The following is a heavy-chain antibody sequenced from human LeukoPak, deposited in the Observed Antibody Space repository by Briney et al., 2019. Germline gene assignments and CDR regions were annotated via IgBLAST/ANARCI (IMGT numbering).Heavy chain of an antibody. J-gene: IGHJ4*02. CDR1: GGSFSGYY. V-gene: IGHV4-34*01. CDR2: INHSGST. D-gene: IGHD5-24*01. CDR3: ARGGETRRYFDY. Sequence: SETLSLTCAVYGGSFSGYYWSWIRQPPGKGLEWIGEINHSGSTNYSPSLKSRVTISVDTSKNQFSLKLGSVTAADTAVYYCARGGETRRYFDYWGQGTLVTVSS.